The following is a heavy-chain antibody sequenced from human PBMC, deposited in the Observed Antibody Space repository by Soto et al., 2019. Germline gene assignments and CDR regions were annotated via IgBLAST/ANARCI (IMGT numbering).Heavy chain of an antibody. J-gene: IGHJ5*02. CDR3: ARDCGGGSCYPALGA. V-gene: IGHV3-53*01. CDR1: GFVFSATY. CDR2: TYSGGST. Sequence: EVQVVESGGGLIQPGGSLRLSCAASGFVFSATYMSWVRQAPGRGLQWVSFTYSGGSTYYADSVKGRFTISRDSSRNTLYLQMNSLRVEDTAVYYCARDCGGGSCYPALGAWGQGTLVTVSS. D-gene: IGHD2-15*01.